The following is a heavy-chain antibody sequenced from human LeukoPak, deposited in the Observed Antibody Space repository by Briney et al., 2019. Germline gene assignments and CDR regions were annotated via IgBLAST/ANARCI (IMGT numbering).Heavy chain of an antibody. D-gene: IGHD3-22*01. CDR2: ISSSSSSYI. CDR1: GFTFSSYS. Sequence: GGSLRLSCAASGFTFSSYSMNWVRQAPGKGLEWVSSISSSSSSYIYYADSVKGRFTISRDNAKNSLYLQMNSPRAEDTAVYYCASPRNYYDSSGYIFYWGQGTLVTVSS. CDR3: ASPRNYYDSSGYIFY. J-gene: IGHJ4*02. V-gene: IGHV3-21*01.